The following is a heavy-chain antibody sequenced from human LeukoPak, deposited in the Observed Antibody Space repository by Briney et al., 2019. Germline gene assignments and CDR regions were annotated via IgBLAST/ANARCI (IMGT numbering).Heavy chain of an antibody. J-gene: IGHJ4*02. Sequence: GESLKISCKGSGYNFTNYWIDWVRQMPGKGLEWVGIIHPGDSDTRYRPSFQGHVTISADKSVSTAYLQWSSLEASDTAMYYCARSGGGSSGWYSSGQGTLVTVSS. CDR3: ARSGGGSSGWYS. V-gene: IGHV5-51*01. D-gene: IGHD6-19*01. CDR2: IHPGDSDT. CDR1: GYNFTNYW.